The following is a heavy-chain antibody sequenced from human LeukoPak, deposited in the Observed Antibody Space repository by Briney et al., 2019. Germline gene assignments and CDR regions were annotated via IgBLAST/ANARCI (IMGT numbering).Heavy chain of an antibody. V-gene: IGHV3-21*01. CDR3: ASLDDIVVVPAAIREFDP. D-gene: IGHD2-2*01. J-gene: IGHJ5*02. CDR2: ISSSSSYI. CDR1: GFTFSSYS. Sequence: GGSLRLSRAASGFTFSSYSMNWVRQAPGKGLEWVSSISSSSSYIYYADSVKGRFTISRDNAKNSLYLQMNSLRAEDTAVYYCASLDDIVVVPAAIREFDPWGQGTLVTVSS.